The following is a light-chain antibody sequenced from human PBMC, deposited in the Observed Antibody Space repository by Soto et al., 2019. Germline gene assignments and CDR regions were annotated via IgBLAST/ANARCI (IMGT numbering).Light chain of an antibody. Sequence: QSALTQPPSASGSPGQSVTISCTGTSSDVGGYNYVSWYQQQPGKAPKLMIYEVSKRPSGVPDRFSGSKSGNTASLTVSVLQAEDEADYYCSSYAGSNSYVFGTGTKLTVL. V-gene: IGLV2-8*01. CDR1: SSDVGGYNY. CDR2: EVS. CDR3: SSYAGSNSYV. J-gene: IGLJ1*01.